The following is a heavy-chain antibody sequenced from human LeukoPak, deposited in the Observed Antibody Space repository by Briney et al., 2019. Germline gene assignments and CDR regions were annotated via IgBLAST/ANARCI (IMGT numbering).Heavy chain of an antibody. J-gene: IGHJ4*02. V-gene: IGHV3-23*01. CDR1: GFTSSSYA. Sequence: PGGSLRLSCAASGFTSSSYAMSCVREAPGKGLEWVSAISGSGGSTYYADSVKGRFTISRDNSKNTLYLQMNSLRAEDTALYYCANSRSTFFPSDYWGQGTLVTVSS. CDR2: ISGSGGST. D-gene: IGHD2/OR15-2a*01. CDR3: ANSRSTFFPSDY.